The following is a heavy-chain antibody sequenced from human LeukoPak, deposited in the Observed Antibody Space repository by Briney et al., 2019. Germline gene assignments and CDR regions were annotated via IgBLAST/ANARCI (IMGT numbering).Heavy chain of an antibody. Sequence: GGSLRLSCAASVFTHSNDWMTGVRDAPGKGREWVANIKPDGREKYYVDSVKGGVTISRDNAKNSLYLQMNSLRAEETAVYYCARDQTPFVWGQGTLVTLSS. CDR1: VFTHSNDW. J-gene: IGHJ4*02. CDR3: ARDQTPFV. V-gene: IGHV3-7*01. CDR2: IKPDGREK.